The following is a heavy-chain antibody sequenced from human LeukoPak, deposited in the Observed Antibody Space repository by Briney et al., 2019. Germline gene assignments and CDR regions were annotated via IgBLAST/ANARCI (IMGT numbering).Heavy chain of an antibody. V-gene: IGHV1-2*04. CDR1: GYTFTGYY. J-gene: IGHJ5*02. D-gene: IGHD6-13*01. Sequence: APVKVSCKASGYTFTGYYMHWVRQAPGQGLEWMGWINPNSGGTNYAQKFQGWVTMTRDTSISTAYMELSRLRSDDTAVYYCARGIAAAGNWFDPWGQGTLVTVSS. CDR2: INPNSGGT. CDR3: ARGIAAAGNWFDP.